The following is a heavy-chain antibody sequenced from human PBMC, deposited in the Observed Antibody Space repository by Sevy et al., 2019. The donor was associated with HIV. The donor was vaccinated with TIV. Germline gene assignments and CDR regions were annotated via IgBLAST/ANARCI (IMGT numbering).Heavy chain of an antibody. CDR2: IYYSGST. D-gene: IGHD6-13*01. CDR1: GGSISSSSYY. J-gene: IGHJ6*03. Sequence: SKTLSLTCTVSGGSISSSSYYWGWIRQPPGKGLEWIGSIYYSGSTYYNPSLKSRVTISVDTSKNQFSLKLSSVTAADTAVYYCARVEMGSSYYYYYMDVWGKGTTVTVSS. V-gene: IGHV4-39*01. CDR3: ARVEMGSSYYYYYMDV.